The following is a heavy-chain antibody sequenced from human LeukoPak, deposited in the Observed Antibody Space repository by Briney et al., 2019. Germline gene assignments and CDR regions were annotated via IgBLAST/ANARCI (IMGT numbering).Heavy chain of an antibody. J-gene: IGHJ6*02. Sequence: SETLSLTCTVSGGSISSGSYYWSWIRQPAGKGLEWIGRIYTSGSTNYNPSLKSRVTISVDTSKNQFSLKLSSVTAADTAVYCCARIRVATIRPYYGMDVWGQGTTVTVSS. CDR1: GGSISSGSYY. CDR2: IYTSGST. CDR3: ARIRVATIRPYYGMDV. D-gene: IGHD5-12*01. V-gene: IGHV4-61*02.